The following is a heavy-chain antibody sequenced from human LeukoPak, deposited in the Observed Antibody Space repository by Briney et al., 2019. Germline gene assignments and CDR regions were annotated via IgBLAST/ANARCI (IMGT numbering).Heavy chain of an antibody. V-gene: IGHV3-21*01. J-gene: IGHJ4*02. Sequence: GGSLRLSCAASGFTFSSYSMNWVRQAPGKGLEWVSSISSSSSYIYYADSVKGRFTISRDNAKNSLYLQMNSLRAEDTAVYYCARQTYYDSSGYYSPYWRQGTLVTVCS. CDR2: ISSSSSYI. CDR3: ARQTYYDSSGYYSPY. D-gene: IGHD3-22*01. CDR1: GFTFSSYS.